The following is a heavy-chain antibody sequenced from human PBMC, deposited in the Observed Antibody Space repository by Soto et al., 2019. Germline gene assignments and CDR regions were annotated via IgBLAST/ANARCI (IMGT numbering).Heavy chain of an antibody. CDR1: GGTFSSYA. D-gene: IGHD4-17*01. CDR2: IIPIFGTV. CDR3: AREDMTTVTSDY. Sequence: SVKVSCKASGGTFSSYAISWVRQAPGQGLEWMGGIIPIFGTVNYAQKFQGRVTITADESTSTAYMELSGLRSEDTAVYYCAREDMTTVTSDYWGQGTLVTVSS. V-gene: IGHV1-69*13. J-gene: IGHJ4*02.